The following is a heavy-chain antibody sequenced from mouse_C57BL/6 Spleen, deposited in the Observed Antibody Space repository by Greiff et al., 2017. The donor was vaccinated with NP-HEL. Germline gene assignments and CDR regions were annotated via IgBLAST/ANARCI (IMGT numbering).Heavy chain of an antibody. CDR2: IWSGGST. V-gene: IGHV2-2*01. J-gene: IGHJ4*01. CDR1: GFSLTSYG. Sequence: VKLMESGPGLVQPSQSLSITCTVSGFSLTSYGVHWVRQSPGKGLEWLGVIWSGGSTDYNAAFISRLSISKDNSKSQVFFKMNSLQADDTAIYYCARKDYSNYVYAMDYWGQGTSVTVSS. CDR3: ARKDYSNYVYAMDY. D-gene: IGHD2-5*01.